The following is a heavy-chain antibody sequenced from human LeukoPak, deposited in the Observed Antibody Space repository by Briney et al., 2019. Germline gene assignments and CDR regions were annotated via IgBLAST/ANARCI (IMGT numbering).Heavy chain of an antibody. CDR3: ARDRGCSYGSDAFDI. V-gene: IGHV4-31*03. CDR1: GGSISSGGYY. CDR2: IYYSGST. D-gene: IGHD5-18*01. Sequence: SETLSLTCTVSGGSISSGGYYWSWIRQHPGKGLEWIGYIYYSGSTYYNPSLKSRVTISVDTSKNQFSLKLSSVTAADTAVYYCARDRGCSYGSDAFDIWGQGTMVTVSS. J-gene: IGHJ3*02.